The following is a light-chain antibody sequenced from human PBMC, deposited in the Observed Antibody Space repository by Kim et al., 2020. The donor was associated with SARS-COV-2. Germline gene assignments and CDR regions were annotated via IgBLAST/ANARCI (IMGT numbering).Light chain of an antibody. CDR2: KAS. CDR1: QSISSW. CDR3: QQYDTYSYT. Sequence: SASIGDRVNITCRASQSISSWLAWYQQKPGKAPKVLIYKASTLQTGVPSRFSGSVSGTEFTLTISCLQPDDFATYYCQQYDTYSYTFGQGTKLEI. J-gene: IGKJ2*01. V-gene: IGKV1-5*03.